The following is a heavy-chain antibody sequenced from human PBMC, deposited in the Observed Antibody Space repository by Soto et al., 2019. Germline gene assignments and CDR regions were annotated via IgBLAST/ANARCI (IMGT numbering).Heavy chain of an antibody. CDR1: GFTFSGFG. CDR2: IWYDGSKK. J-gene: IGHJ3*02. CDR3: ARGRGGSYGGNSAHFDI. D-gene: IGHD5-18*01. Sequence: QVQLVESGGGVVQPGTSLRLSCEASGFTFSGFGMHWVRQAPGKGLEWVAVIWYDGSKKYYADCVKSRFTISRDKSKNAPYLPMKSTRAEDPAVYYCARGRGGSYGGNSAHFDIWGQGTLVTVSS. V-gene: IGHV3-33*01.